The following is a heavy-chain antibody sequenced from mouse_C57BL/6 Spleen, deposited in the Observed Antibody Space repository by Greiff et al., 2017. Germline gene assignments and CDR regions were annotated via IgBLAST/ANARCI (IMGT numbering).Heavy chain of an antibody. D-gene: IGHD1-1*01. CDR3: ASWSSSYWYFDV. V-gene: IGHV5-4*01. Sequence: EVQGVESGGGLVKPGGSLKLSCAASGFTFSSYAMSWVRQTPEKRLEWVATISDGGSYTYYPDNVKGRFTISRDNAKNNLYLQMSHLKSEDTAMYYCASWSSSYWYFDVWGTGTTVTVSS. CDR1: GFTFSSYA. CDR2: ISDGGSYT. J-gene: IGHJ1*03.